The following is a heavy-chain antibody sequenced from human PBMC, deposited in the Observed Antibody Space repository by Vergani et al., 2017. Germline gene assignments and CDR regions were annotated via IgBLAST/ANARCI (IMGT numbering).Heavy chain of an antibody. D-gene: IGHD6-6*01. J-gene: IGHJ3*02. Sequence: QVQLQQWGAGVVKPSGTLSLTCAVFGKSFSSFYWSWIRQPPGKGLEWIGEINNDGHTNYNPSLESRVTVSRDTAKNQFSLKLSSVTAADTAVYYCARVIAASDAFDIWGQGTMVTVSS. CDR1: GKSFSSFY. CDR3: ARVIAASDAFDI. V-gene: IGHV4-34*02. CDR2: INNDGHT.